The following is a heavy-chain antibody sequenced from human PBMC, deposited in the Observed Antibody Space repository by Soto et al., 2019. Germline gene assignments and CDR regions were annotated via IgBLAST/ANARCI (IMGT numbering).Heavy chain of an antibody. CDR1: GVTFSSFA. CDR2: IIPIFRTP. D-gene: IGHD5-12*01. Sequence: QVQLVQSGAEVKQPGSSVKVSCQASGVTFSSFAISWVRQAPGQGLEWMGGIIPIFRTPNYAQNFQGRVTITADESTSSVYMELSRLRSEDTAVYYCARSTGSGFRPGTHRFNWFDPWGQEPWSPSPQ. J-gene: IGHJ5*02. CDR3: ARSTGSGFRPGTHRFNWFDP. V-gene: IGHV1-69*01.